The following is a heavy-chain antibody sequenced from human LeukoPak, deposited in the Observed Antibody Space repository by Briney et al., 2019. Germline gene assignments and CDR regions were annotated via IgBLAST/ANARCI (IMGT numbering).Heavy chain of an antibody. D-gene: IGHD3-10*01. CDR1: GFTVSSNY. V-gene: IGHV3-53*01. CDR3: ARDKLLWFGELLGYYGMDV. CDR2: IYSGGST. Sequence: GSLRLSCAASGFTVSSNYMSWVRQAPGKGLEWVSVIYSGGSTYYADSVKGRFTISRDNSKNTLYLQMNSLRAEDTAVYYCARDKLLWFGELLGYYGMDVWGQGTTVTVSS. J-gene: IGHJ6*02.